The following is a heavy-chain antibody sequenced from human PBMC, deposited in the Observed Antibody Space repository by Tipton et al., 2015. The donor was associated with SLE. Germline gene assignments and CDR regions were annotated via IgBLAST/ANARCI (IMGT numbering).Heavy chain of an antibody. D-gene: IGHD3-10*01. V-gene: IGHV4-34*01. CDR3: ARGRGDY. CDR2: INHSGST. CDR1: GGSFSGYY. J-gene: IGHJ4*02. Sequence: TLSLTCAVYGGSFSGYYWSWIRQPPGKGLGWIGEINHSGSTNYNPSLKSRVTISVDTSKNQFSLKLSSVTAADTAVYYCARGRGDYWGQGTLVTVSS.